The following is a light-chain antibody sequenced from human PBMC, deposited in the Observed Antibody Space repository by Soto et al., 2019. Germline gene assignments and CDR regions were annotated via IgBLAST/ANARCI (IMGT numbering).Light chain of an antibody. V-gene: IGKV2-28*01. CDR3: MQALEAPYT. CDR1: QSLLHGNGRTY. CDR2: WGS. J-gene: IGKJ2*01. Sequence: DIVMTQSPLSLPVTPGEPASISCSSSQSLLHGNGRTYLDWYLQKPGQSPQLLIHWGSYRASGVPDRFSGSGSGTDFTLKISRVEAEDVGVYYCMQALEAPYTFGRGTRLEIK.